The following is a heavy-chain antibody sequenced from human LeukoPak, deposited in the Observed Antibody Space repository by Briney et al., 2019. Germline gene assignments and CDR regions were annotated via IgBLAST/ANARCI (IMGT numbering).Heavy chain of an antibody. V-gene: IGHV4-39*02. J-gene: IGHJ4*02. Sequence: SNTLSFTCTVLGGSITSSSYYWGWIRQPPGKGLEWIGIIEHSGGTYYNPSLKSRVTISVDTSKNQFSPKLSSVTAADTAVYYCARDRGYYDSSGPLYYFDYWGQGTLVTVSS. D-gene: IGHD3-22*01. CDR1: GGSITSSSYY. CDR2: IEHSGGT. CDR3: ARDRGYYDSSGPLYYFDY.